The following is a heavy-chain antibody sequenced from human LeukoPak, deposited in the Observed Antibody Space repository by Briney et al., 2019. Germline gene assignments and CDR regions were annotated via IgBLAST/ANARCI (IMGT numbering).Heavy chain of an antibody. CDR2: IYYSGST. V-gene: IGHV4-55*01. CDR1: GDSITSDKW. Sequence: PSETLSLTCAVSGDSITSDKWWTWVRQPPGKGLEWIGNIYYSGSTYYNPSLKSRVTMSVDTSKNQFFLKLNSVTAADTAVYYCARGRPYSGGYHLDYWGQGTLVTVSA. J-gene: IGHJ4*02. CDR3: ARGRPYSGGYHLDY. D-gene: IGHD1-26*01.